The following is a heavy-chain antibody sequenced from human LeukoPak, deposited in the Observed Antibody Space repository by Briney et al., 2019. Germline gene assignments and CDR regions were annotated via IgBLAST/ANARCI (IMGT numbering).Heavy chain of an antibody. J-gene: IGHJ4*02. CDR1: GYTFTGYY. V-gene: IGHV1-2*02. CDR2: INPNSGDT. D-gene: IGHD3-22*01. CDR3: ARGDSSGYSY. Sequence: KPGASVKVSCKASGYTFTGYYMHWVRQAPGQGLEWMGWINPNSGDTNYGQKFQGRVTITTDESTSTAYMELSSLRSEDTAVYYCARGDSSGYSYWGQGTLVTVSA.